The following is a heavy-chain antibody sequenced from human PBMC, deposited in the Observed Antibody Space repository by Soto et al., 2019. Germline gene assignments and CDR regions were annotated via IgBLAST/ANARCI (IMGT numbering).Heavy chain of an antibody. CDR1: GFTVRSNY. D-gene: IGHD3-10*01. CDR2: LYIVGNT. CDR3: ATYFYGAGIYDSVDYHYYMDV. Sequence: GGSLRLSCAASGFTVRSNYMSWVRQAPGKGLELVSVLYIVGNTYYAESVKGRFTISRDNSKNTLNLQMNSLRAEDTAVYYCATYFYGAGIYDSVDYHYYMDVWGKGTTVTVSS. V-gene: IGHV3-66*01. J-gene: IGHJ6*03.